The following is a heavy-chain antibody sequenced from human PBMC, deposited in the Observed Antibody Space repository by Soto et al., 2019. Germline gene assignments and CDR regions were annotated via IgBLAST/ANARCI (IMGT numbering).Heavy chain of an antibody. V-gene: IGHV5-51*01. CDR1: GYSFTSYW. CDR2: IYPGDSDT. CDR3: ARGLAVAGRIPSYGMDV. D-gene: IGHD6-19*01. J-gene: IGHJ6*02. Sequence: GESLKISCKGSGYSFTSYWIGWVRQMPGKGLEWMGIIYPGDSDTRYSPSFQGQVTISADKSISTAYLQWSSLKASDTAMYYCARGLAVAGRIPSYGMDVWGPGTTVTVSS.